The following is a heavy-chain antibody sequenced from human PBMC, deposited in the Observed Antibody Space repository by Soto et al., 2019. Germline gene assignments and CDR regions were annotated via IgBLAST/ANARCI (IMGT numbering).Heavy chain of an antibody. J-gene: IGHJ4*02. V-gene: IGHV4-31*03. D-gene: IGHD2-15*01. CDR2: IYYSGST. CDR3: ARSYCSGGSCYLPYFDY. Sequence: QVQLQESGPGLVKPSQTLSLTCTVSGGSISSGGSYWSWIRQHQGKGLEWIGYIYYSGSTYYNPSLKSRVTISVDTSKNQFSLKLSSVTAADTAVYYCARSYCSGGSCYLPYFDYWGQGTLVTVSS. CDR1: GGSISSGGSY.